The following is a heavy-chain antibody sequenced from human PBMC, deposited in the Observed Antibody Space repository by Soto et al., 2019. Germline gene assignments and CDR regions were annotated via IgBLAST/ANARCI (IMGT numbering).Heavy chain of an antibody. Sequence: GGSLRLSCAASGFTFSSYSMNWVRQAPGKGLEWVSSISGSGGSTYYADSVKGRFTISRDNSKNTLYLQMNSLRAEDTAVYYCAKAYYGSGSYSWFDPWGQGTLVTVSS. J-gene: IGHJ5*02. D-gene: IGHD3-10*01. V-gene: IGHV3-23*01. CDR1: GFTFSSYS. CDR3: AKAYYGSGSYSWFDP. CDR2: ISGSGGST.